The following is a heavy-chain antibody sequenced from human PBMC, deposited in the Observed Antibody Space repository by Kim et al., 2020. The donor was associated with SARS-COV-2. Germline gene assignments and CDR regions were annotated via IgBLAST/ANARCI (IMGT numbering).Heavy chain of an antibody. D-gene: IGHD3-9*01. CDR2: ISSSSSYI. CDR1: GFTFSSYS. CDR3: AREGYDILTGFGYYGMDV. Sequence: GGSLRLSCAASGFTFSSYSMNWVRQAPGKGLEWVSSISSSSSYIYYADSVKGRFTISRDNAKNSLYLQMNSLRAEDTAVYYCAREGYDILTGFGYYGMDVWGQGTTVTVSS. J-gene: IGHJ6*02. V-gene: IGHV3-21*01.